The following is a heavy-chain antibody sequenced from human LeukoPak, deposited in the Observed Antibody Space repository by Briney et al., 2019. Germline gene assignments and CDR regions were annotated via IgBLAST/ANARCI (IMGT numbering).Heavy chain of an antibody. J-gene: IGHJ5*02. CDR1: GGSIRTYY. Sequence: SETLSLTCSVSGGSIRTYYWSWIRQPPGKGLEWIGYMYYSGSTNYSPSLKSRVTISVDTSKNQFSLKLSSVTAADTAVYYCARGGYSSSWSNFGGWFDPWGQGTLVTVSS. CDR3: ARGGYSSSWSNFGGWFDP. CDR2: MYYSGST. V-gene: IGHV4-59*01. D-gene: IGHD6-13*01.